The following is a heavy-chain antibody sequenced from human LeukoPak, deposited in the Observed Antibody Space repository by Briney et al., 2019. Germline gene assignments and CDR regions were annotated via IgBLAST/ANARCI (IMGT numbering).Heavy chain of an antibody. CDR1: GYSISSGYY. D-gene: IGHD3-22*01. Sequence: PETLSLTCTVSGYSISSGYYWGWIRQPPGKGLEWIGSIYHSGSTYYNPSLKSRVTISVDTSKNQFSLKLSSVTAADTAVYYCARDQIYYDSTGGGEDDDYWGQGTLVTVSS. CDR2: IYHSGST. J-gene: IGHJ4*02. V-gene: IGHV4-38-2*02. CDR3: ARDQIYYDSTGGGEDDDY.